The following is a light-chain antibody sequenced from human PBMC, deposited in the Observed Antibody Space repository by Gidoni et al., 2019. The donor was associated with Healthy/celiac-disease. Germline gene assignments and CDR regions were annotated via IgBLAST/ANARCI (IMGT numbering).Light chain of an antibody. CDR1: SSDVGGYNY. CDR2: EVS. J-gene: IGLJ2*01. CDR3: SSHTSSSTLAV. Sequence: QSALTQPASGSGSPGPSITISCTGTSSDVGGYNYVSWYQQHPGKAPKLMIYEVSNRPSGVSNRFSGSKSGNTASLTISGLQAEDEADYYCSSHTSSSTLAVFGGGTTLTVL. V-gene: IGLV2-14*01.